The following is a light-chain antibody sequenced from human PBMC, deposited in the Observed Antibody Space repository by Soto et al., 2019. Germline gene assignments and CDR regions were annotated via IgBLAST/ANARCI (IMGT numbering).Light chain of an antibody. Sequence: QSALIQPASVSGSPGQSITISCTGTSSDVGGYNYVSWYQQHPGKAPKLMIYDVTNRPSGISNRFSGSKSGNTASLTISGLQAEDEASYYSSSYRYSSTPHVEFGGGTKLTVL. CDR2: DVT. V-gene: IGLV2-14*01. CDR3: SSYRYSSTPHVE. CDR1: SSDVGGYNY. J-gene: IGLJ2*01.